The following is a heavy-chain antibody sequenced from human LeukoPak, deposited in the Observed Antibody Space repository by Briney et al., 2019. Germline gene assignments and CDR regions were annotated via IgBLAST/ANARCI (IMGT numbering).Heavy chain of an antibody. J-gene: IGHJ4*02. V-gene: IGHV4-31*03. D-gene: IGHD3-9*01. CDR1: GGSISSGGYY. Sequence: SETLSLTCTVSGGSISSGGYYWSWSRQHPGKGLEWIGYIYYSGSTYYNPSLKSRVTISVDTSKNQFSLKLSSVTATDTAVYDCARSLYDILTGYSFDYWGQGTLVTVSS. CDR2: IYYSGST. CDR3: ARSLYDILTGYSFDY.